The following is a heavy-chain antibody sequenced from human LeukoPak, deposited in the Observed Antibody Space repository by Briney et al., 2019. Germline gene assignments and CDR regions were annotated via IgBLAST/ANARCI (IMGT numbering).Heavy chain of an antibody. CDR1: GYTFTSYA. CDR2: INAGNGNT. D-gene: IGHD1-26*01. J-gene: IGHJ6*02. V-gene: IGHV1-3*01. Sequence: GASVKVSCKASGYTFTSYAMHWVRQAPGQRLEWMGWINAGNGNTKYSQKFQGRVTITRDTSASTAYMELSSLRSEDTAVYYCARGPAWDPPRHYYGMDVWGQGTTVTVSS. CDR3: ARGPAWDPPRHYYGMDV.